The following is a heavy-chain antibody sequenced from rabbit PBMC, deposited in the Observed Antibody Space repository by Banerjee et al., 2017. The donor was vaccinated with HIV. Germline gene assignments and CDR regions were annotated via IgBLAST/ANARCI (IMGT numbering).Heavy chain of an antibody. D-gene: IGHD7-1*01. V-gene: IGHV1S45*01. Sequence: QEQLEESGGDLVKPGASLTLTCTASGFTLSSYWMCWIRQAPGKGLEWIACIGAGSSGSTYYASWAKGRFTISKTSSPTVTLQMTSLTAADTATYFCARRGTDTWGGLWGQGTLVTVS. CDR3: ARRGTDTWGGL. CDR1: GFTLSSYW. J-gene: IGHJ3*01. CDR2: IGAGSSGST.